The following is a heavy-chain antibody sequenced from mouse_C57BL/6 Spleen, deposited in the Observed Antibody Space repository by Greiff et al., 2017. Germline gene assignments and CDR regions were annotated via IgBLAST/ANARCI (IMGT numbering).Heavy chain of an antibody. Sequence: QVQLQQPGAELVKPGASVKLSCKASGYTFTSYWMQWVKQRPGQGLEWIGEIDPSDSYTNYNQKFKGKATLTVDTSSSTAYMQLSSLTSEDSAVDYCARFDTTVVATGGYFDYWGQGTTLTVSS. J-gene: IGHJ2*01. CDR3: ARFDTTVVATGGYFDY. V-gene: IGHV1-50*01. CDR2: IDPSDSYT. D-gene: IGHD1-1*01. CDR1: GYTFTSYW.